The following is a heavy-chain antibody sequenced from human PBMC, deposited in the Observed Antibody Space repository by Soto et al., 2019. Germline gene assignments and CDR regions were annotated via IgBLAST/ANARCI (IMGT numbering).Heavy chain of an antibody. Sequence: PGGSLRLSCAASGFTFSSYAMHWVRQAPGKGLEWVAVISYDGSNKYYAYSVKGRFTISRDNCKNTLYLQMNSLRAEDTAVYYCARDYYRFNSGYGFSMDVWGQGTTVTVSS. CDR2: ISYDGSNK. CDR1: GFTFSSYA. CDR3: ARDYYRFNSGYGFSMDV. J-gene: IGHJ6*02. D-gene: IGHD5-12*01. V-gene: IGHV3-30-3*01.